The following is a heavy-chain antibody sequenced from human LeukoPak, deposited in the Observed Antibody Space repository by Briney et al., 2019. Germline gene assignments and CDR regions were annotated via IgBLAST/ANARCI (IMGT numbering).Heavy chain of an antibody. Sequence: SETLSLTCTVSGGSISSYYWSWIRQPPGKGLEWIGYIYYSGSTNYNPSLKSRVTISVDMSKNQFSLKLSSVTAADTAVYYGARVGEGDYDYVWGSYRSENWFDPWGQGTLVTVSS. D-gene: IGHD3-16*02. V-gene: IGHV4-59*01. CDR3: ARVGEGDYDYVWGSYRSENWFDP. J-gene: IGHJ5*02. CDR2: IYYSGST. CDR1: GGSISSYY.